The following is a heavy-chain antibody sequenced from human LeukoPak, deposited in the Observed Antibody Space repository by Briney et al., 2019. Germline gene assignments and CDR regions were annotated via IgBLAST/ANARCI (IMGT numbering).Heavy chain of an antibody. J-gene: IGHJ3*02. CDR2: IYTSGST. CDR3: ARTSYYYDSSPEAFDI. V-gene: IGHV4-4*07. CDR1: GGSISSYY. Sequence: KPSETPSLTCTVSGGSISSYYWSWIRQPAGKGLEWIGRIYTSGSTNYNPSLKSRVTMSVDTSKNQFSLKLSSVTAADTAVYYCARTSYYYDSSPEAFDIWGQGTMVTVSS. D-gene: IGHD3-22*01.